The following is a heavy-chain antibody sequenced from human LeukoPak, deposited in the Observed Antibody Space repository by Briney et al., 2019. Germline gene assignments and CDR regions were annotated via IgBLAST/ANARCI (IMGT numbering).Heavy chain of an antibody. D-gene: IGHD6-13*01. V-gene: IGHV1-46*01. CDR2: INPSGGST. CDR3: ARDLAAAADNWEYYFDY. Sequence: ASVKVSCKASGYTFTSYYMHWVRQAPGQGLEWMGIINPSGGSTSYAQKFQGRVTMTRDTSTSTVYMELSSLRSEDTAVYYCARDLAAAADNWEYYFDYRGQGTLVTVSS. CDR1: GYTFTSYY. J-gene: IGHJ4*02.